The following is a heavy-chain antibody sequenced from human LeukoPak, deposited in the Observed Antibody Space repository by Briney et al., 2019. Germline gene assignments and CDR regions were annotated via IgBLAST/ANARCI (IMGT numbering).Heavy chain of an antibody. CDR3: AIGRTMVRGVIPDLRNWFDP. Sequence: ASVKVSCKASGYTFTSYDINWVRQAAGQGLEWMGWMNPNSGNTGYAQEFQGRVTMTRNTSISTAYMELSSLRSEDTAVYYCAIGRTMVRGVIPDLRNWFDPWGQGTLVTVSS. V-gene: IGHV1-8*01. D-gene: IGHD3-10*01. CDR1: GYTFTSYD. CDR2: MNPNSGNT. J-gene: IGHJ5*02.